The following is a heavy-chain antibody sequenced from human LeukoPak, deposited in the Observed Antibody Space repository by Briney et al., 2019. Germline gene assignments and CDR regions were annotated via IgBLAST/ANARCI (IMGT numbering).Heavy chain of an antibody. D-gene: IGHD2-15*01. Sequence: ASVKVSCKASGGTFSSYAISWVRQAPGQGLEWMGWINPNSGGTNYAQKFQGRVTMTRDTSISTAYMELSRLRSDDTAVYYCARDSGYCSGGSCYDYWGQGTLVTVSS. CDR1: GGTFSSYA. V-gene: IGHV1-2*02. CDR2: INPNSGGT. J-gene: IGHJ4*02. CDR3: ARDSGYCSGGSCYDY.